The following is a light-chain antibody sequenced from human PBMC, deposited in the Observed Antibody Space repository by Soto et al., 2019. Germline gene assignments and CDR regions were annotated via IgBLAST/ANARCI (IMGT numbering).Light chain of an antibody. CDR3: QKLNTYPVT. CDR1: QGVSRY. V-gene: IGKV1-9*01. J-gene: IGKJ4*01. Sequence: IQLTQSPSSLSASVGDSVTITCRASQGVSRYLSWYQQKPGRAPILLISAASTLQSGVPARFSGSGSGTDFTLSITSLQPEDFATSYCQKLNTYPVTFGGGTKVEIK. CDR2: AAS.